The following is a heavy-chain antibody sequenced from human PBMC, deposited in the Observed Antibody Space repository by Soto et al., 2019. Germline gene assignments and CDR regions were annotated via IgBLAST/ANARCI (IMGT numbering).Heavy chain of an antibody. CDR2: IIPISGAA. CDR3: ARDMTRTVVPYFDF. J-gene: IGHJ4*02. CDR1: GGTFSNYV. Sequence: QVQLVQSGAEVKKPGSSVKVSCKASGGTFSNYVVNWVRHAPGQVLEWMGRIIPISGAANYAQKFQGRVTITADKSTSTSYMELSSLRSEDTAVYYCARDMTRTVVPYFDFWGQGTLVTVSS. V-gene: IGHV1-69*06. D-gene: IGHD1-7*01.